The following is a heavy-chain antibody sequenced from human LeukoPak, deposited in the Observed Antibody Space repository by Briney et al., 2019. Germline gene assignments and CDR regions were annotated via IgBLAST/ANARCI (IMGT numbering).Heavy chain of an antibody. CDR2: INSDGSST. V-gene: IGHV3-74*01. J-gene: IGHJ4*02. D-gene: IGHD6-6*01. Sequence: PGGSLRLSCVASGFTSSDHYMDWVRQAPGKGLVWVSRINSDGSSTSYADSVKGRFTISRDNAKNTLYLQMNSLRAEDTAVYYCARFQPRSSSSFDYWGQGTLVTVSS. CDR1: GFTSSDHY. CDR3: ARFQPRSSSSFDY.